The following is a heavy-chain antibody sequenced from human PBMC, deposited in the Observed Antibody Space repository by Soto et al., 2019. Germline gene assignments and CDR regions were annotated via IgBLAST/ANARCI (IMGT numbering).Heavy chain of an antibody. CDR2: MNPNSGNT. V-gene: IGHV1-8*01. CDR1: GYTFTSYD. J-gene: IGHJ6*02. Sequence: ASVKVSCKASGYTFTSYDINWVRQATGQGLEWMGWMNPNSGNTGYAQKFQGRVTMTRNTSISTAYMELSSLRSEDTAVYYCARKGFVNSYDYYYYYGMDVWGPGTTVTVSS. CDR3: ARKGFVNSYDYYYYYGMDV. D-gene: IGHD5-18*01.